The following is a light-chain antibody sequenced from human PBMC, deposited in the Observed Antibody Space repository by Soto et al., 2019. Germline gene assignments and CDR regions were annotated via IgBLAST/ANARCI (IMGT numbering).Light chain of an antibody. CDR2: GVS. CDR1: QSVGTN. V-gene: IGKV3-15*01. Sequence: ERVMTQSPFTVPVSPGESVILSCRASQSVGTNLAWYQQKPGQAPSLLIYGVSTRATGIPTRFSGSGSGRQFTLTISSLQSEDFAVYYCQQYNNWPQTLGQGTKVDIK. J-gene: IGKJ1*01. CDR3: QQYNNWPQT.